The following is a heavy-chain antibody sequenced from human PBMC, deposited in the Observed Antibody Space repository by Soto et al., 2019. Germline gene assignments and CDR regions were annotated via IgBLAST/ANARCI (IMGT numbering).Heavy chain of an antibody. CDR3: ARHGITGSYYDAFDI. J-gene: IGHJ3*02. CDR2: IKYSGTT. CDR1: GRPISRIRCD. V-gene: IGHV4-39*01. D-gene: IGHD1-26*01. Sequence: SEHLALTCTVSGRPISRIRCDRVSIRQPPGKGLEWIASIKYSGTTFYNPSLKSRVTLSVDTSKNQFALKLSSVTAAETAVYYCARHGITGSYYDAFDIWGQGTMVT.